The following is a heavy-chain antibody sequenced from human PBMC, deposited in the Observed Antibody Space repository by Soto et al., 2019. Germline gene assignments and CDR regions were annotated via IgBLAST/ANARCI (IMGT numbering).Heavy chain of an antibody. D-gene: IGHD3-10*01. CDR2: ISGSGGST. J-gene: IGHJ4*02. V-gene: IGHV3-23*01. CDR3: AKDSTYYYGSGSPTAFDY. CDR1: GFTFSSYA. Sequence: VGSLRLSCAASGFTFSSYAMSWVRQAPGKGLEWVSVISGSGGSTDYADSVKGRFTISRDNSKNTVYLQMNSLRAEDTAVYYCAKDSTYYYGSGSPTAFDYWGQGT.